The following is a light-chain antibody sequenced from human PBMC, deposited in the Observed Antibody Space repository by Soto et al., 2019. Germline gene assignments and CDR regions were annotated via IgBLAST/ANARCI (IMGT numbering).Light chain of an antibody. CDR1: QNVRTY. J-gene: IGKJ3*01. CDR3: QQRGYPFT. V-gene: IGKV3-11*01. Sequence: EIVLTQSPATLSLSPGERATLSCRASQNVRTYLAWYQQKPGQAPRLLIYDASNRANGIPARFTGSGSGTDFPLTISSIEPEDFAIYYCQQRGYPFTFGPGTKVDIK. CDR2: DAS.